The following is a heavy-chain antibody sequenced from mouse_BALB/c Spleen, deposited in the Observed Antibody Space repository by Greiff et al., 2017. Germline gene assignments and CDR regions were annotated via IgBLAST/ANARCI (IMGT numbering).Heavy chain of an antibody. J-gene: IGHJ3*01. CDR3: ARGVYYDYGFAY. V-gene: IGHV3-2*02. CDR2: ISYSGST. CDR1: GYSITSDYA. Sequence: EVQLKESGPGLVKPSQSLSLTCTVTGYSITSDYAWNWIRQFPGNKLEWMGYISYSGSTSYNPSLKSRISITRDTSKNQFFLQLNSVTTEDTATYYCARGVYYDYGFAYWGQGTLVTVSA. D-gene: IGHD2-4*01.